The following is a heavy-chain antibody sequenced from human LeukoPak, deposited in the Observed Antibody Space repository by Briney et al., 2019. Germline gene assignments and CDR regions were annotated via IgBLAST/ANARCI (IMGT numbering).Heavy chain of an antibody. Sequence: SETLSLTCTVSGGSISRYYWSWIRQPPGKGLEWIGYIYYSGSTSYNPSLTSRVTISVDTSKNQFSLKLSSVAAADTAVYYCARVDLVRGPYWGQGTLVTVSS. J-gene: IGHJ4*02. CDR2: IYYSGST. CDR3: ARVDLVRGPY. CDR1: GGSISRYY. V-gene: IGHV4-59*12. D-gene: IGHD2-21*01.